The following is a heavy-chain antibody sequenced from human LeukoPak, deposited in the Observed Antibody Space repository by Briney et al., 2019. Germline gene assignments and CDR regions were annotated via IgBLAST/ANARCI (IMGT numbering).Heavy chain of an antibody. Sequence: SETLSLTCTVSGGSISSYYWSWIRQPPGKGLEWIGYIYTSGSTNYNPSLKSRVTISVDTSKNQFSLKLSSVTAADTAVYYCARLSQDYDILTGYGYYYYMDVWGEGTTVTVSS. CDR3: ARLSQDYDILTGYGYYYYMDV. V-gene: IGHV4-4*09. CDR2: IYTSGST. CDR1: GGSISSYY. D-gene: IGHD3-9*01. J-gene: IGHJ6*03.